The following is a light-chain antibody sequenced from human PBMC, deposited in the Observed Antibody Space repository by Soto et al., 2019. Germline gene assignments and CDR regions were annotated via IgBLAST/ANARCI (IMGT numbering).Light chain of an antibody. CDR2: EVT. V-gene: IGLV2-14*01. CDR1: NSDIGAYDY. J-gene: IGLJ2*01. Sequence: QSVLTQPASVSGSPGQSITISCTGSNSDIGAYDYVSWYQQHPGKPPTLLIYEVTFRPSGVPNRFSGSKSGNTATLTISGLLTEDEADYDCGSYASATLIFGGGTKLTVL. CDR3: GSYASATLI.